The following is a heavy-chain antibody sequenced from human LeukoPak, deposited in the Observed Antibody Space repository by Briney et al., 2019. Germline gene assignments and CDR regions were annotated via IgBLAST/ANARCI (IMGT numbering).Heavy chain of an antibody. CDR1: GFTFSSYG. D-gene: IGHD3-10*01. CDR2: ISGSGDST. Sequence: PGRSLRLSCAASGFTFSSYGMHWVRQAPGKGLEWVSGISGSGDSTYYADSVKGRFTISRDNSKNTLYLQMNSLRAEDTAVYYCAKSKPYYYGSGSYYKNPFDYWGQGTLVTVSS. CDR3: AKSKPYYYGSGSYYKNPFDY. V-gene: IGHV3-23*01. J-gene: IGHJ4*02.